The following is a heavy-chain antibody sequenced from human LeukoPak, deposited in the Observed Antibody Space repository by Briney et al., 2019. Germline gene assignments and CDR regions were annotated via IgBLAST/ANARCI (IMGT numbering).Heavy chain of an antibody. CDR1: GFTFSSYW. V-gene: IGHV3-74*01. CDR3: AKRDYGGRRPDDY. CDR2: INSDGSST. D-gene: IGHD4-23*01. Sequence: GGSLRLSCAASGFTFSSYWMHWVRQAPGKGLVWVSRINSDGSSTNYADSVKGRFTISRDNAKNTLYLQMNSLRAEDTAVYYCAKRDYGGRRPDDYWGQGTLVTVSS. J-gene: IGHJ4*02.